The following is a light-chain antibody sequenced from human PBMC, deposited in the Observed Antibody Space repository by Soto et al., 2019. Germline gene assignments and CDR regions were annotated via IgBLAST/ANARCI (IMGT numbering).Light chain of an antibody. V-gene: IGKV3-11*01. CDR2: DAS. J-gene: IGKJ5*01. CDR1: QSVSSN. CDR3: QQRADWPIT. Sequence: EIVLTQSPATLSLSPGERVTLSCRASQSVSSNLVWYQQKPGQAPRLVIYDASKRATGIPARFSGSGSGTDFTLTISSLEAEDFAIYYCQQRADWPITFGQGTRLEI.